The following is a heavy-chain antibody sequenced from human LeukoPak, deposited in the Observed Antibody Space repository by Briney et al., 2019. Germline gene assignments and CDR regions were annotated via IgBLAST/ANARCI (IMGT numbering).Heavy chain of an antibody. D-gene: IGHD1-1*01. CDR2: ISSSGTTR. CDR3: ARGRYNWNDPTFMDV. J-gene: IGHJ6*02. V-gene: IGHV3-48*03. CDR1: GFTLSNYE. Sequence: GGSLRLSCAASGFTLSNYEMNWARQSPGKGLEWLSYISSSGTTRYYADSVKGRFTISRDNAKNSLYLQMNSLRAEDTALYYCARGRYNWNDPTFMDVWGQGTTVSVSS.